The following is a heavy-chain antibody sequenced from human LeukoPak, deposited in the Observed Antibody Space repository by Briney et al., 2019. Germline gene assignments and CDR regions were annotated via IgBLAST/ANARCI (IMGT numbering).Heavy chain of an antibody. CDR2: IKPDGSEE. CDR3: ARTHGXCTSTSCYGYYYYMDV. J-gene: IGHJ6*03. CDR1: GFAFGSYY. V-gene: IGHV3-7*01. D-gene: IGHD2-2*01. Sequence: PGGSLRLSCAASGFAFGSYYMNWVRQAPGKGLEWVANIKPDGSEENYVDSVRGRFTISRDNAENSLYLQMNSLRAEDTAVYYCARTHGXCTSTSCYGYYYYMDVWGKGTTVTVSS.